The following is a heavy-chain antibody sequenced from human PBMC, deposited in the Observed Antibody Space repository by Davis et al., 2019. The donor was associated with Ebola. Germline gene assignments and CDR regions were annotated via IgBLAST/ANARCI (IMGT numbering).Heavy chain of an antibody. CDR2: ISNDGSNE. V-gene: IGHV3-30*18. Sequence: PGGSLRPSCAAAGFIFNSYGMHWVRQAPGKGLKWVAAISNDGSNEYYEDAVKGRFTISRDNSKNSLYLQMDSLTPDDTAVYYCLKSGCSGTSCHPHPLYWGQGTLVTVSS. D-gene: IGHD2-2*01. CDR1: GFIFNSYG. J-gene: IGHJ4*02. CDR3: LKSGCSGTSCHPHPLY.